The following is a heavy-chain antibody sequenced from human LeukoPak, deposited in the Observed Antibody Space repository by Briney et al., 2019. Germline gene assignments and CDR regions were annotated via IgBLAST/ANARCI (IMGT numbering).Heavy chain of an antibody. CDR3: ARLRYSSSWYFDY. CDR2: IYYSGST. D-gene: IGHD6-13*01. Sequence: PSETLSLTWTVSGGSISSSSYYWGWIRQPPGKGLEWIGSIYYSGSTNYNPSLKSRVTISVDMSKNQFSLKLSPVTAADTAVYYCARLRYSSSWYFDYWGKGTLVTVSS. J-gene: IGHJ4*02. V-gene: IGHV4-39*01. CDR1: GGSISSSSYY.